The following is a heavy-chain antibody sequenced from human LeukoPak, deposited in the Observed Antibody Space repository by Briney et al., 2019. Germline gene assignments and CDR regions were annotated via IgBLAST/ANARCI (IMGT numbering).Heavy chain of an antibody. J-gene: IGHJ4*02. CDR1: GFTFSSYW. Sequence: GGSLRLSCAASGFTFSSYWMSWVRQTPGKGLEWVANIKQVGSKKYYVDSVKGRFTIFRDNAKNSLYLQMDSLTAEDTAVYYCAKSIVGATPYYFDYWGQGTLVTVSS. CDR2: IKQVGSKK. D-gene: IGHD1-26*01. V-gene: IGHV3-7*01. CDR3: AKSIVGATPYYFDY.